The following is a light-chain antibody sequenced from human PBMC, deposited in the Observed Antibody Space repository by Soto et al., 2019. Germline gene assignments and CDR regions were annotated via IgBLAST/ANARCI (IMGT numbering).Light chain of an antibody. Sequence: DIVMTQSPDSLAVSLGERATINCKSSQSVLHSSHNENYLVWYQQKPGQPPKLLIYWASTRESGVPDRFSGSGSGTDFPLTISSLQAEDVAVYYCQQYYSTPYTFGQGTKREIK. CDR2: WAS. CDR3: QQYYSTPYT. J-gene: IGKJ2*01. CDR1: QSVLHSSHNENY. V-gene: IGKV4-1*01.